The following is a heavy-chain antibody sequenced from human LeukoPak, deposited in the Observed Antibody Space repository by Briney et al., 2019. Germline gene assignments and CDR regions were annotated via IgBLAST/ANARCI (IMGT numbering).Heavy chain of an antibody. CDR2: INPNSGGT. J-gene: IGHJ4*02. D-gene: IGHD4-17*01. Sequence: ASVKVSCKASGYTFTGYYMHWVRQAPGQGLEWMGWINPNSGGTNYAQKFQGRVTVTRDTSISTAYMELSRLRSDDTAVYYCARVDPIYGAYDYWGQGTLVTVSS. V-gene: IGHV1-2*02. CDR1: GYTFTGYY. CDR3: ARVDPIYGAYDY.